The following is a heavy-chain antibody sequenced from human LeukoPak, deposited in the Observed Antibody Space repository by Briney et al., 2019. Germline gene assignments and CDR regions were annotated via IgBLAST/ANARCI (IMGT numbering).Heavy chain of an antibody. CDR2: ISGSGGST. V-gene: IGHV3-23*01. CDR3: AASIAALPGAYYYYGMDV. Sequence: GRSLRLSCAASGFTFSSYAMSWVRQAPGKGLEWVSAISGSGGSTYYADSVKGRFPISRDNSKNTLYLQMNSLRAEDTAVYYCAASIAALPGAYYYYGMDVWGQGTTVTVSS. D-gene: IGHD6-6*01. J-gene: IGHJ6*02. CDR1: GFTFSSYA.